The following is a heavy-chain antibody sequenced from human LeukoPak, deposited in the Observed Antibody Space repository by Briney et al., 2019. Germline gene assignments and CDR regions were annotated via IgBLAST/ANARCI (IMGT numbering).Heavy chain of an antibody. CDR3: AKFGSYNEFDY. V-gene: IGHV3-23*01. Sequence: GGSLRLSCAASGFTFSTYAMSWVRQAPGKGLEWVSRISASGNTYYADSVKGRFTISRDNSKNTLYVQMNSLRAEDTAVYYCAKFGSYNEFDYWGQGTLVTVSS. D-gene: IGHD1-26*01. CDR1: GFTFSTYA. CDR2: ISASGNT. J-gene: IGHJ4*02.